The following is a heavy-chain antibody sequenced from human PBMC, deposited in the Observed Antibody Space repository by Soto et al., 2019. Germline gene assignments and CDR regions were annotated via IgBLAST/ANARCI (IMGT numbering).Heavy chain of an antibody. CDR3: ARASTTVTTLDY. Sequence: SETLSLTCPVTGVSISSYYWSWIRQPPKKGLEWIGYIYYSGSTKYNPSLKSRVSISVDTSKNQFSLKLSFVTAADTAVYYCARASTTVTTLDYWGQGTLVTVS. J-gene: IGHJ4*02. CDR2: IYYSGST. D-gene: IGHD4-17*01. CDR1: GVSISSYY. V-gene: IGHV4-59*12.